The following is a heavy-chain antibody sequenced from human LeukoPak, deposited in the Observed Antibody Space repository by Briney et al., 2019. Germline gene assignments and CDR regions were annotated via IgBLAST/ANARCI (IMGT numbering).Heavy chain of an antibody. Sequence: GGSLRLSCAASGLTFSSYAMHWVRQAPGKGLEWVAVISYDGSNKYYADSVKGRFTISRDNSKNTLYLQMNSLRAEDTAVYYCARDPYYYDSSGYYYFDYWGQGTLVTVSS. CDR3: ARDPYYYDSSGYYYFDY. V-gene: IGHV3-30-3*01. CDR2: ISYDGSNK. J-gene: IGHJ4*02. CDR1: GLTFSSYA. D-gene: IGHD3-22*01.